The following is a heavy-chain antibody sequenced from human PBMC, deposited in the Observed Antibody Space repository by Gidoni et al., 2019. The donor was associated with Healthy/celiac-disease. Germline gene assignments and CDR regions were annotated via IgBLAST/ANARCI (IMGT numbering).Heavy chain of an antibody. CDR1: GGSFSGDY. Sequence: QVQLQQWGAGLLKPSETLSLTCAVYGGSFSGDYWSWIRQPPGKGLEWIGEINHSGSTNYTPSLKSRVTISVDTSKNQFSLKLSSVTAADTAVYYCASWVYCSGGSCYTGAFDIWGQGTMVTVSS. D-gene: IGHD2-15*01. CDR2: INHSGST. V-gene: IGHV4-34*01. J-gene: IGHJ3*02. CDR3: ASWVYCSGGSCYTGAFDI.